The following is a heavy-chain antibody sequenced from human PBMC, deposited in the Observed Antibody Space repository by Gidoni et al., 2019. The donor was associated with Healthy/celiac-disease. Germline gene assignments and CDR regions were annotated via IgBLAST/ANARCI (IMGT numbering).Heavy chain of an antibody. CDR1: GFTFDDYA. Sequence: EVQLVESGGGLVQPGRSMRLSCAASGFTFDDYAMHWVRQAPGKGLEWVSGISWNSGSICYADSVKGRFTISRDNAKNSLYLQMNSLRAEDTALYYCAKDMGGGNDAFDIWGQGTMVTVSS. V-gene: IGHV3-9*01. CDR3: AKDMGGGNDAFDI. J-gene: IGHJ3*02. D-gene: IGHD2-15*01. CDR2: ISWNSGSI.